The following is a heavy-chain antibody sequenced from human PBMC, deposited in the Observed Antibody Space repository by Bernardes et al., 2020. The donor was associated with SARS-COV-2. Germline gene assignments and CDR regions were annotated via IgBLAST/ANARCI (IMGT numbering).Heavy chain of an antibody. CDR2: IYWNDDK. Sequence: SGPTLVKPTQTLTLTCPFSGFSLSTSGVGVGWIRQPPGKALEWLALIYWNDDKRYSPSLKSRLTITKDTSKNQVVLTMTNMDPVDTATYYCAHLIDKAGYCSSTSCYTLDWFDPWGQGTLVTVSS. CDR1: GFSLSTSGVG. D-gene: IGHD2-2*02. V-gene: IGHV2-5*01. CDR3: AHLIDKAGYCSSTSCYTLDWFDP. J-gene: IGHJ5*02.